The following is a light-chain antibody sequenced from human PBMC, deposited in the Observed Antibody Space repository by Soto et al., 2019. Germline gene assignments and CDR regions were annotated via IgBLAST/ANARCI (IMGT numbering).Light chain of an antibody. CDR2: GAS. CDR1: HSVASN. CDR3: QQYHNWPPQYT. Sequence: EIVMTQSPASLSVSPGDGATLSCRASHSVASNVAWYQQKPGQDPRLLIHGASTRAVGVPARFSGSGSGTDFTLTISSLQSEDFAVYYCQQYHNWPPQYTFGQGTKLQIK. J-gene: IGKJ2*01. V-gene: IGKV3-15*01.